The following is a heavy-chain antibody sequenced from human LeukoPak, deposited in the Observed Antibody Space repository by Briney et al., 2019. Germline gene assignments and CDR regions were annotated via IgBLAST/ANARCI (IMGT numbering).Heavy chain of an antibody. CDR1: GFTFDDYA. V-gene: IGHV3-43D*03. Sequence: GGSLRLSCAASGFTFDDYAMHWVRQAPGKGLEWVSLISWDGGSTYYADSVKGRFTISRDNSKNSLYLQMNSLRAEDTALYYCAKDIAQLHYPDYWGQGTLVTVSS. J-gene: IGHJ4*02. D-gene: IGHD1-7*01. CDR2: ISWDGGST. CDR3: AKDIAQLHYPDY.